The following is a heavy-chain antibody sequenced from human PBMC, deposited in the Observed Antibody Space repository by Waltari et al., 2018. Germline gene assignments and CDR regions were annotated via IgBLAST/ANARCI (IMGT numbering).Heavy chain of an antibody. J-gene: IGHJ4*02. D-gene: IGHD1-26*01. V-gene: IGHV4-4*02. CDR1: GASISTNNW. CDR3: ARDNGDWVGGSYFDH. CDR2: IYHSGGT. Sequence: QVQLQESGPGLVKPSGTLSLTCGVSGASISTNNWWTWVRQSPGKGLEWIGEIYHSGGTNYNPSLESRVTISVNKSKNQFSLKLTSVTAADTAVYYCARDNGDWVGGSYFDHWGQGILVPVSS.